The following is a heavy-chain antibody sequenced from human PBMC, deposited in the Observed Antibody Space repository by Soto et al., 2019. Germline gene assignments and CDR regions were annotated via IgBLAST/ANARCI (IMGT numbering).Heavy chain of an antibody. V-gene: IGHV4-38-2*01. D-gene: IGHD1-1*01. CDR3: ARRRYNWNVQYYFDY. CDR2: IYHSGST. CDR1: GYSISSGYY. Sequence: SDTLSLTCAVSGYSISSGYYWGWIRQPPGKGLEWIGSIYHSGSTYYNPSLKSRVTISVDTSKNQFSLKLSSVTAADTAVYYCARRRYNWNVQYYFDYWGQGTLVTVSS. J-gene: IGHJ4*02.